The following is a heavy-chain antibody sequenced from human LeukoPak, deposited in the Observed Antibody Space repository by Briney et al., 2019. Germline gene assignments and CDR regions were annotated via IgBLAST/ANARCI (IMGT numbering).Heavy chain of an antibody. Sequence: GGSLRLSCVASGVTFSSYAMSWVRQAPGKGLEWVAGVSGSGGSNYYADLEKGRFPLSRDHSKNTLYLQMNSLSAEDPAVYYCARVGSGGSPADHFDHWGQGNLVTVSS. CDR3: ARVGSGGSPADHFDH. CDR1: GVTFSSYA. J-gene: IGHJ4*02. V-gene: IGHV3-23*01. CDR2: VSGSGGSN.